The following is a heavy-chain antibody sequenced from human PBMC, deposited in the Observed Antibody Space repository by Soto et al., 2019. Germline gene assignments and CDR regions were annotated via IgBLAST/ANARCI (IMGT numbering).Heavy chain of an antibody. D-gene: IGHD2-2*01. J-gene: IGHJ4*02. CDR1: GGSVSSGSYY. Sequence: PSETLSLTCTVSGGSVSSGSYYWSWIRQPPGKGLEWIGYIYYSGSTNYNPSLKSRVTISVDTSKNQFSLKLSSVTAADTAVCYCARGKDMGCISTSCYAFDYWGQGTLVTVSS. CDR2: IYYSGST. CDR3: ARGKDMGCISTSCYAFDY. V-gene: IGHV4-61*01.